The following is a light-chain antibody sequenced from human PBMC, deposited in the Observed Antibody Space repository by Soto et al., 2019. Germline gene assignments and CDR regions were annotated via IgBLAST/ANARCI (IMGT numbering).Light chain of an antibody. CDR1: SSDVGGYNY. V-gene: IGLV2-14*01. Sequence: QSALTQPXSVSGSPGQSITIXCTGTSSDVGGYNYVSWYQQHPGKAPKLMIYDVSNRPSGVSNRFSGSKSGNXASXTXSGLQXXDEADYYCXSYTSSSTLVVFGGG. CDR2: DVS. CDR3: XSYTSSSTLVV. J-gene: IGLJ2*01.